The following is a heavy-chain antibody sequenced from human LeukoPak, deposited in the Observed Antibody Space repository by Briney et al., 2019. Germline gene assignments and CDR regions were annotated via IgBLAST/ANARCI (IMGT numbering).Heavy chain of an antibody. D-gene: IGHD2-2*01. CDR3: ARAYCSSTSCYHPPYYYGMDV. V-gene: IGHV3-30-3*01. Sequence: GRSLRLSCAASGFTFSSYAMHWVRQAPGKGLEWVAVISYDGSNKYYADSVKGRFTISRDNSKNTLYLQMNSLRAVDTAVYYCARAYCSSTSCYHPPYYYGMDVWGQGTTVAVSS. J-gene: IGHJ6*02. CDR1: GFTFSSYA. CDR2: ISYDGSNK.